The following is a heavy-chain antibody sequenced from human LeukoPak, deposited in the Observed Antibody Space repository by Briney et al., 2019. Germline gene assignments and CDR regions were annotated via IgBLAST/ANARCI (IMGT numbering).Heavy chain of an antibody. Sequence: PGGSLRLSCVASGITFSSYDMHWVRQATGKGLEWVSGNTAGDTYYPGSVKGRFTISRENAKNSLYLQMNSLRAGDTAVYYCARGIPGGFDYWGQGTLVTVSS. V-gene: IGHV3-13*01. CDR3: ARGIPGGFDY. CDR2: NTAGDT. D-gene: IGHD1-14*01. CDR1: GITFSSYD. J-gene: IGHJ4*02.